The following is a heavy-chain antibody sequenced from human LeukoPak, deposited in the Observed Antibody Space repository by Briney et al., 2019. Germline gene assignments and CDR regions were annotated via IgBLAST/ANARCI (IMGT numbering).Heavy chain of an antibody. Sequence: SETLSLTCAVSRGSVSSSTYYWSWVRQPPGKGLEWIASIYYTGSTYYNPSLKSRVTISLDMSKNEFFLTMTSVTAADTAVYFCTAEKNGSPHYWGQGTQVTVSS. CDR1: RGSVSSSTYY. CDR3: TAEKNGSPHY. V-gene: IGHV4-39*07. J-gene: IGHJ4*02. D-gene: IGHD2-8*01. CDR2: IYYTGST.